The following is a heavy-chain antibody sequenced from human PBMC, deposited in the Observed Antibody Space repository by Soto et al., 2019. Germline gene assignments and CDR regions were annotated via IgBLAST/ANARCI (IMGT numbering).Heavy chain of an antibody. J-gene: IGHJ4*02. CDR1: GYTFTSYD. D-gene: IGHD3-3*01. CDR2: MNPNSGNT. V-gene: IGHV1-8*01. Sequence: ASVKVSCKASGYTFTSYDINWVRQATGQGLEWMGWMNPNSGNTGYAQKFQGRVTMTRNTSISTAYMELSSLRSEDTAVYYCARGRQYDFWSGYYTGDYWGQGALVTVSS. CDR3: ARGRQYDFWSGYYTGDY.